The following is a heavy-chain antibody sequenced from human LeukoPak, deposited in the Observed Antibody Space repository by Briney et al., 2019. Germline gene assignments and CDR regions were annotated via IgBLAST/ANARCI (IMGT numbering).Heavy chain of an antibody. CDR3: ARARGAGAIAAADDC. CDR1: GFTFSSYS. J-gene: IGHJ4*02. V-gene: IGHV3-74*01. CDR2: INSDGRST. D-gene: IGHD6-13*01. Sequence: GGSLRLSCAASGFTFSSYSMNWVRQAPGKGLVWVSRINSDGRSTTYADSVKGRFTVSRDNANDTLYLQMNSLRAEDTAVYYCARARGAGAIAAADDCWGQGTLVTVSS.